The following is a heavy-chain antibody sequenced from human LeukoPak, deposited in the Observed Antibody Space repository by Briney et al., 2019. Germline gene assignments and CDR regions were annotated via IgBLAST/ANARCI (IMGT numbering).Heavy chain of an antibody. D-gene: IGHD6-13*01. CDR3: ARCYSSSWQRLDN. V-gene: IGHV1-18*01. CDR1: GYTFTNFG. J-gene: IGHJ4*02. Sequence: ASVKVSCNTSGYTFTNFGLTWVRQAPGQGLEWLGGISGHSGNANYAQKFQDRVVMTTDRSTGTAYMELRSVRSDDTAVYYCARCYSSSWQRLDNWGQGTLVIVSS. CDR2: ISGHSGNA.